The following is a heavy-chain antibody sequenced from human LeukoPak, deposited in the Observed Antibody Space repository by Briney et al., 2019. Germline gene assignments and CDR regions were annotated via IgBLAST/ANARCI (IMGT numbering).Heavy chain of an antibody. Sequence: SVKVSCKASGGTFSSYAISWVRQAPGQGLEWMGRIIPIFGTANYAQKFQGRVTITTDESMSTAYMELSSLRSEDTAVYYCARSLLGYCSGGSCQLSTGYYYYYMDVWGKGTTVTVSS. D-gene: IGHD2-15*01. CDR3: ARSLLGYCSGGSCQLSTGYYYYYMDV. V-gene: IGHV1-69*05. J-gene: IGHJ6*03. CDR2: IIPIFGTA. CDR1: GGTFSSYA.